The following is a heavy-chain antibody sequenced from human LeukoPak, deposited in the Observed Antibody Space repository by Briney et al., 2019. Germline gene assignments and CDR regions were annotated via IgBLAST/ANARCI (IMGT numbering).Heavy chain of an antibody. CDR2: IWYNGRNQ. D-gene: IGHD5-24*01. V-gene: IGHV3-33*01. J-gene: IGHJ4*02. Sequence: GGSLRLSCAATGFTFSHFGMHWVRQAPGKGLEWVAVIWYNGRNQYYRDSVKGRFTISRDNFKNTLHLEMNSLRVEDTAMYYCASEGTSGNGDGYNSYDYWGQGTLVTVSS. CDR3: ASEGTSGNGDGYNSYDY. CDR1: GFTFSHFG.